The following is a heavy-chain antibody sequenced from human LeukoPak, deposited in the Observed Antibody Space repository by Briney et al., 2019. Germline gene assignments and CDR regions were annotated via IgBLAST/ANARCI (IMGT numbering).Heavy chain of an antibody. V-gene: IGHV3-23*01. CDR3: AKDPIPGSYEH. CDR1: GLTFSSYA. J-gene: IGHJ1*01. Sequence: GGSLRLSCAASGLTFSSYAMSWVRQAPGKGLEWVSAISGSGGSTYYADSVKGRFTISRDNSKNTLYLQMNSLRAEDTAVYYCAKDPIPGSYEHWGQGTLVTISS. CDR2: ISGSGGST. D-gene: IGHD1-26*01.